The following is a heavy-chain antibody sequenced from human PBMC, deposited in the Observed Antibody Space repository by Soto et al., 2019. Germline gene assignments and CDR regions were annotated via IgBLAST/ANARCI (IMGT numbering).Heavy chain of an antibody. J-gene: IGHJ3*02. V-gene: IGHV3-74*01. CDR2: INSDGSST. CDR3: AREYSSGLDAFDI. Sequence: QSGGSLRLSCAASGFTFSSYWMHWVRQAPGKGLVWVSRINSDGSSTSYADSVKGRFTISRDNAKNTLYLQMSSLRAEDTAVYYCAREYSSGLDAFDIWGQGTMVTVSS. CDR1: GFTFSSYW. D-gene: IGHD6-19*01.